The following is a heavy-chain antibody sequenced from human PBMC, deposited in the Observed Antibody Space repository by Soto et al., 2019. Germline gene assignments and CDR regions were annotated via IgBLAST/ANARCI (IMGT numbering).Heavy chain of an antibody. CDR1: GGSISTYY. CDR2: IDTSGDT. D-gene: IGHD6-13*01. Sequence: SETLSLTCTVSGGSISTYYWSWIRQPAGKGLEWIGRIDTSGDTNYNPSLKSRVTMSVDTSKKQFSLKLTSVTAADTAVYYCARYSSNWFQTEGMDVWGQGTTVTVS. CDR3: ARYSSNWFQTEGMDV. J-gene: IGHJ6*02. V-gene: IGHV4-4*07.